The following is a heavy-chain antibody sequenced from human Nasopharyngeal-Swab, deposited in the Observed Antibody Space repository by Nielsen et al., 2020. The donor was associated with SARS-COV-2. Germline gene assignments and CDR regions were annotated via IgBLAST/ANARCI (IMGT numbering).Heavy chain of an antibody. J-gene: IGHJ6*02. CDR1: GFAFSSYW. CDR3: ARDESYYYYYGMDV. V-gene: IGHV3-7*01. CDR2: IKQDGSEK. Sequence: GRSLSLAWAAVGFAFSSYWMSWVRQAPGKWLEWVANIKQDGSEKYYVDSVKGRFTISRDNAKNSLYLQMNSLRAEDTAVYYCARDESYYYYYGMDVWGQGTTVTVSS.